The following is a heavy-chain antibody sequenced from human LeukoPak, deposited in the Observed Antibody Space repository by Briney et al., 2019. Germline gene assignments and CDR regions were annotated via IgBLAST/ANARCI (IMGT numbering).Heavy chain of an antibody. D-gene: IGHD2-2*01. J-gene: IGHJ5*02. CDR1: GFTFSSYA. CDR2: ISGTGGST. V-gene: IGHV3-23*01. CDR3: ARELEGSSIRWLDP. Sequence: GGSLRLSCAASGFTFSSYAMSWVRQAPGKGLEWVSAISGTGGSTYYADSVKGRFTISRDNSKNTLYLQMSSLRAEDTAVYYCARELEGSSIRWLDPWGQGILVTVSS.